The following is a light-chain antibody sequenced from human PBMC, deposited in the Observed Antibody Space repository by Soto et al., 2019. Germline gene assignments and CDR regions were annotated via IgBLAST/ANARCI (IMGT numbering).Light chain of an antibody. CDR1: ENFSNNY. J-gene: IGKJ2*01. CDR2: GFS. Sequence: EVVLTQSPGTLSLSPGERATLSCRASENFSNNYLAWSQQKPGQAPRHLIFGFSDRAAGIPDRFSGSGSGTDFTLTISRLEHEDCAVYYCQQYGSPPPYTFGQGTKLEIK. V-gene: IGKV3-20*01. CDR3: QQYGSPPPYT.